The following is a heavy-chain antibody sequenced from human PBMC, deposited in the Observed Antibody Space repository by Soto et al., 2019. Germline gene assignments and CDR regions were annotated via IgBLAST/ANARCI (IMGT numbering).Heavy chain of an antibody. V-gene: IGHV4-4*02. J-gene: IGHJ4*02. CDR1: GDAISSSNW. CDR3: AREGYNYDYDY. Sequence: TSETLSLTCGVSGDAISSSNWWSWVRQPRGKGLEWIGKIHHSGKTNYNPSLKNRVTISLDKSKNQFSLRLSSVTAADTAVYYCAREGYNYDYDYWGQGTLVTVSS. D-gene: IGHD5-18*01. CDR2: IHHSGKT.